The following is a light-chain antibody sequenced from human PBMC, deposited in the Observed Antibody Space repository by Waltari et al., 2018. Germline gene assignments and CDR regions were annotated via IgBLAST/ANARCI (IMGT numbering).Light chain of an antibody. V-gene: IGKV3-20*01. CDR1: QSIRTY. CDR3: QNYVRLPAT. Sequence: IMLTQSPGTLSLSRVERATISCKASQSIRTYLAWYQQKPGQAPSLLIYRASSRATGIPDRFSGSGSGTDFSLTISRLEPEDFAVYYCQNYVRLPATFGQGTKVEIK. J-gene: IGKJ1*01. CDR2: RAS.